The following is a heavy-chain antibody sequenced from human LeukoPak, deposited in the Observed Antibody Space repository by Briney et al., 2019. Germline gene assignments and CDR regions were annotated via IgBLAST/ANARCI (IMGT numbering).Heavy chain of an antibody. D-gene: IGHD5-12*01. Sequence: AGVPLRLSCAASGFTFSSYGMHWVRQAPGKGLEGVAVISYDGSNKYYADSVKGRFTISRDNSKNTLYQKIISLKAKDTGVYYCAKDQNSGYDYRTYGMDVWGQGTTVTVSS. CDR2: ISYDGSNK. J-gene: IGHJ6*02. V-gene: IGHV3-30*18. CDR3: AKDQNSGYDYRTYGMDV. CDR1: GFTFSSYG.